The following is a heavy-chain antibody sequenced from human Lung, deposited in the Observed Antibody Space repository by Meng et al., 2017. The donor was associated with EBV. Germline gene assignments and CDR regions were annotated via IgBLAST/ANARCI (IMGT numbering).Heavy chain of an antibody. D-gene: IGHD6-13*01. Sequence: QVQLVQAGAEVKMPGASVTVCCNASGYTLTCSGNHWVRQAPGQGPEWMGWTSTYNGNTNYAQKLQGRATMTTDTSTSTAYMYLRSLRSDDTAVYYCAASSSNWYQSWFDPWGQGTLVTVSS. CDR1: GYTLTCSG. CDR3: AASSSNWYQSWFDP. V-gene: IGHV1-18*01. CDR2: TSTYNGNT. J-gene: IGHJ5*02.